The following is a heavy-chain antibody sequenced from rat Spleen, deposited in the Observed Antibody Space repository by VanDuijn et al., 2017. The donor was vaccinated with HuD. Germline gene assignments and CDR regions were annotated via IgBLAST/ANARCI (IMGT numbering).Heavy chain of an antibody. CDR2: ITNTGGNT. CDR1: GFTFNNYW. D-gene: IGHD4-4*01. Sequence: EVQLVESGGGLVQPGRSLKLSCVASGFTFNNYWMSWIRQAPGKGLEWVASITNTGGNTYYRDSVKGRFTISRDNAKNTQYLQMDSLRSEDTATYYCTRDPGGWFAYWGQGVMVTVSS. V-gene: IGHV5-31*01. J-gene: IGHJ2*01. CDR3: TRDPGGWFAY.